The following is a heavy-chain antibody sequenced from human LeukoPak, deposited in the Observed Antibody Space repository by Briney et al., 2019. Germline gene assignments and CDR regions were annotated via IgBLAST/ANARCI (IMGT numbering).Heavy chain of an antibody. V-gene: IGHV4-59*01. CDR1: GGSINDYY. J-gene: IGHJ1*01. D-gene: IGHD3-10*01. Sequence: SETLSLTCTVSGGSINDYYWNWIRQPPGRGLEWIGYIYYSGSTNYNPSLKSRVTISVDTSKTRFSLRLSSVTAADTAVYYCARGYYDSGTYSGYFQHWGQGTLVTVSS. CDR3: ARGYYDSGTYSGYFQH. CDR2: IYYSGST.